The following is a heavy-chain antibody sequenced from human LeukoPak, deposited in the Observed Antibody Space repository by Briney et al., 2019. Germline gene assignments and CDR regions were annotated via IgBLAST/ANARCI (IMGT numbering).Heavy chain of an antibody. CDR1: GFTFSSYG. CDR2: IRYDGSNK. J-gene: IGHJ4*02. Sequence: PGGSLRLSCAASGFTFSSYGMHWVRQAPGKGLEWVVFIRYDGSNKYYADSVKGRFTISRDNSKNTLYLQMNSLRAEDTAVYYCASKVGATGRSDYWGQGTLVTVSS. V-gene: IGHV3-30*02. D-gene: IGHD1-26*01. CDR3: ASKVGATGRSDY.